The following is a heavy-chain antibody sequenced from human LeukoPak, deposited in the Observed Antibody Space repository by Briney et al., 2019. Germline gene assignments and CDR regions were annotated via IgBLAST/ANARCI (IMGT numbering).Heavy chain of an antibody. Sequence: QTLSLTCAISGDSVSSSSVGWNWIRQSPSRGLEWLGGTYYRSKWYNDYAVSVKSRITINTDTSKNQFSLQLNSVTPEDTAVYYCARASYDSSGYWRPYDYWGQGTLVTVSS. V-gene: IGHV6-1*01. CDR2: TYYRSKWYN. CDR3: ARASYDSSGYWRPYDY. CDR1: GDSVSSSSVG. J-gene: IGHJ4*02. D-gene: IGHD3-22*01.